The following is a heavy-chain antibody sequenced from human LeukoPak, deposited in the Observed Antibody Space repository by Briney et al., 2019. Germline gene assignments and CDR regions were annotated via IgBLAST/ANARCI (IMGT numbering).Heavy chain of an antibody. CDR2: IRDDGGEI. CDR3: ARVSGCSSTSCYHDAFDI. D-gene: IGHD2-2*01. J-gene: IGHJ3*02. CDR1: GFTFSSYW. Sequence: GGSLRLSCEASGFTFSSYWMSWVRQAPGKGLEWVANIRDDGGEIYYVDSVKGRFTISRDNAKSSLFLQMNSLRAEDTAVYYCARVSGCSSTSCYHDAFDIWGQGTMVTVSS. V-gene: IGHV3-7*01.